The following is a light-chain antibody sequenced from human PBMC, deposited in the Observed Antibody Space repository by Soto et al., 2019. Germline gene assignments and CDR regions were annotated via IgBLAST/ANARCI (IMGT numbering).Light chain of an antibody. CDR1: QSVSTSN. J-gene: IGKJ3*01. Sequence: IVLTQSPGTLSSSPGERATLSCRASQSVSTSNLAWYQQRPGQAPRLLIYGASRRATGIPDRFSGSGSGTEFTLTISSLQPDDFATYYCQQYNSYSFGPGTKVDIK. V-gene: IGKV3-20*01. CDR2: GAS. CDR3: QQYNSYS.